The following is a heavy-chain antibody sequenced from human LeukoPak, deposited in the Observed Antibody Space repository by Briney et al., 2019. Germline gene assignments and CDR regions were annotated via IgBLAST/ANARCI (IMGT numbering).Heavy chain of an antibody. CDR1: GYTFTSYG. CDR3: ARDGSMVATVPVGMDV. CDR2: ISAYNGNT. Sequence: ASVKVSCKASGYTFTSYGISWVRQAPGQGLEWMGWISAYNGNTNYAQKLQGRVTMTTDTSTSTAYMELRSLRSDDTAVYYRARDGSMVATVPVGMDVWGQGTTVTVSS. D-gene: IGHD5-12*01. V-gene: IGHV1-18*01. J-gene: IGHJ6*02.